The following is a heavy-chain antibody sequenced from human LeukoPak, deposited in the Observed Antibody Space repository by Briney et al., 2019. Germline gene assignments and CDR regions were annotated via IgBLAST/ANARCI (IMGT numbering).Heavy chain of an antibody. D-gene: IGHD3-22*01. CDR3: ARERDYDNSFDY. CDR2: RQPGNVS. J-gene: IGHJ4*02. Sequence: PGGSLRLSCTVSGFGVSSNHVAWVRQAPGKGLEGVSVRQPGNVSYYADSVKGRFATSADSSKNCLYFQMNDLRSEDTALYSGARERDYDNSFDYWGQGTLVIVSS. V-gene: IGHV3-53*01. CDR1: GFGVSSNH.